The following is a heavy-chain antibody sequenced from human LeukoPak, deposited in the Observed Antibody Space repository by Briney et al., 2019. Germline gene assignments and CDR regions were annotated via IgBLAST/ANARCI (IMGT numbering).Heavy chain of an antibody. CDR1: GGHISTYY. Sequence: SETLSLTCTVSGGHISTYYWSWIRQAPGKGLEWTGYIYYSGSTKYNPSLKSRVTISVDTSKNQFSLELSSVTAADTAVYFCARGITDSIWYLDYWGQGTLVTVSS. D-gene: IGHD3-22*01. CDR2: IYYSGST. V-gene: IGHV4-59*01. CDR3: ARGITDSIWYLDY. J-gene: IGHJ4*02.